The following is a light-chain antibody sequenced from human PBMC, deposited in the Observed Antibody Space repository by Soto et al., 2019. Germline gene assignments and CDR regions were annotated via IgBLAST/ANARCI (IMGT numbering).Light chain of an antibody. J-gene: IGKJ1*01. CDR3: QQHDNWPPFT. CDR1: QSISNH. CDR2: DAS. V-gene: IGKV3-11*01. Sequence: EIVLTQSPATLSLSPGERATLSCRASQSISNHLAWYQHKSGESPRLLIFDASNRATGVPVRFSGSGSGTDFTLTISSLEHDDFAVYYCQQHDNWPPFTFGQGTKVDIK.